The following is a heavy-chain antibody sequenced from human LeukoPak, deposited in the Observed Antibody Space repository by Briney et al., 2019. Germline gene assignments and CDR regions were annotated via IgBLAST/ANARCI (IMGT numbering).Heavy chain of an antibody. J-gene: IGHJ4*02. Sequence: SVKVSCKASGGTFNSYAISWVRQAPGQGLEWMGGIIPIFGTANYAQKFQGRVTITADESTSTAYMELSSLRSEDTAVYYCARLGYCSGGSCYSAYWGQGTLVTVSS. CDR1: GGTFNSYA. CDR3: ARLGYCSGGSCYSAY. V-gene: IGHV1-69*13. CDR2: IIPIFGTA. D-gene: IGHD2-15*01.